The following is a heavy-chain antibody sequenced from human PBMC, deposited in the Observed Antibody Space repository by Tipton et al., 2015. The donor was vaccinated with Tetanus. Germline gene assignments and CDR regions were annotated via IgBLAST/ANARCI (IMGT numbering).Heavy chain of an antibody. D-gene: IGHD3-16*01. J-gene: IGHJ6*02. CDR3: ARHGGRLAYYYYGMDV. Sequence: TLSLTCTVSGGSISSSSYYWGWIRQPPGKGLEWIGSIYYSGSTYYNPSLKSRVTTSVDTSKNQFSLKLSSVTAADTAVYYCARHGGRLAYYYYGMDVWGQGTTVTVSS. CDR1: GGSISSSSYY. CDR2: IYYSGST. V-gene: IGHV4-39*01.